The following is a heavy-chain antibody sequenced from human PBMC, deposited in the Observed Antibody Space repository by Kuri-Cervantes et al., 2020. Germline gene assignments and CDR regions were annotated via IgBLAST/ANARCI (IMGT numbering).Heavy chain of an antibody. V-gene: IGHV1-69*02. CDR2: IIPILGIA. Sequence: SVKVSCKASGGTFSSYTISWVRRAPGQGLEWMGRIIPILGIANYAQKFQGRVTITADKSTSTAYMELSGLRSEDTAVYYCARAADSRGVPSDYWGQGTLVTVSS. CDR1: GGTFSSYT. D-gene: IGHD3-10*01. CDR3: ARAADSRGVPSDY. J-gene: IGHJ4*02.